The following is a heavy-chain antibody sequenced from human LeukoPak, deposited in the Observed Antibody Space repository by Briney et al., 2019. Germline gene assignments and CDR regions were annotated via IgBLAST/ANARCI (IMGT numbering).Heavy chain of an antibody. J-gene: IGHJ3*02. CDR2: IVVGSGNT. CDR3: AASGPEVVALGAFNI. CDR1: GFTFTSSA. V-gene: IGHV1-58*01. D-gene: IGHD2-15*01. Sequence: TSVKVSCKASGFTFTSSAVQWVRQARGQRLEWIGWIVVGSGNTNYAQKFQEKITITRDMSASTAYMELSSLKSDDTAVYYCAASGPEVVALGAFNIWGQGTMVTVSS.